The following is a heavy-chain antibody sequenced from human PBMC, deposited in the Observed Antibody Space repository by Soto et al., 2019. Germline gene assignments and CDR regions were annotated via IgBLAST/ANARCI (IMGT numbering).Heavy chain of an antibody. V-gene: IGHV3-30*18. J-gene: IGHJ6*04. CDR1: GFTFSKFG. CDR3: AKDPAQLLLDYTYSGWAF. D-gene: IGHD4-4*01. CDR2: VSYDGSFK. Sequence: GGSLRLSCEASGFTFSKFGIHWVRQAPGKGLEWVAVVSYDGSFKYYADSVKGRFTISRDNSKNTLYLQMNSLRPEDTALYYIAKDPAQLLLDYTYSGWAFWGKGTTVPVSP.